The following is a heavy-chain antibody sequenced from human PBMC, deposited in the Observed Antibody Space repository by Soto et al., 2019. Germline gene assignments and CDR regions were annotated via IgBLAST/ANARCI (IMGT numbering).Heavy chain of an antibody. J-gene: IGHJ6*02. Sequence: PSETLSLTCTVSGGSISSSSYYWGWIRQPPGKGLEWIGSIYYSGSTYYNPSLKSRVTISVDTSKNQFSLKLSSVTAADTAVYYCAGCPGADSQEEYYYYYGMDVWGQGTTVTVSS. D-gene: IGHD1-26*01. CDR3: AGCPGADSQEEYYYYYGMDV. CDR2: IYYSGST. V-gene: IGHV4-39*01. CDR1: GGSISSSSYY.